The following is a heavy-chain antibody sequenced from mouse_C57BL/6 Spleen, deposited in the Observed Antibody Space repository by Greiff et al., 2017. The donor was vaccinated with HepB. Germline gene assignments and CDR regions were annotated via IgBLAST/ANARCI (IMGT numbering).Heavy chain of an antibody. D-gene: IGHD1-1*01. CDR3: TRARITTGGYWYFDV. J-gene: IGHJ1*03. Sequence: EVQLVESGEGLVKPGGSLKLSCAASGFTFSSYAMSWVRQTPEKRLEWVAYISSGGDYIYYADTVKGRFPISRDNARNTLYLQMSSLKSEDTAMYYCTRARITTGGYWYFDVWGTGTTVTVSS. CDR1: GFTFSSYA. V-gene: IGHV5-9-1*02. CDR2: ISSGGDYI.